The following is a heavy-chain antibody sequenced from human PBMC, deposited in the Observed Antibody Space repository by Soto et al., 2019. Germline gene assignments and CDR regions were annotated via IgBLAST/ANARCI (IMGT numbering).Heavy chain of an antibody. CDR3: ARGGIVVVPAPHLFDY. J-gene: IGHJ4*02. Sequence: QVQLVQSGAEVKKPGASVKVSCKASGYTFTGYYMHWVRQAPGQGLEWMGWINPNSGGTNYAQKFQGWVAMTRDTSTSTAYMELSRLRSDDTAVYYCARGGIVVVPAPHLFDYWGQGTLVTVSS. CDR1: GYTFTGYY. V-gene: IGHV1-2*04. CDR2: INPNSGGT. D-gene: IGHD2-2*01.